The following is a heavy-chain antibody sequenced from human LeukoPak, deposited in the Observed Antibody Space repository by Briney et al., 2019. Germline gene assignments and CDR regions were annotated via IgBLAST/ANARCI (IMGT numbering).Heavy chain of an antibody. CDR3: ARDRGQWLVTPSHAFDI. Sequence: SQTLSLTCTVSGGSISSGSYYWSWIRQPAGKGLEWIGRIYTSGSTNYNPSLKSRVTISVDTSKNQFSLKLSSVTAADTAVYYCARDRGQWLVTPSHAFDIWGQGTMVTVSS. CDR1: GGSISSGSYY. J-gene: IGHJ3*02. D-gene: IGHD6-19*01. V-gene: IGHV4-61*02. CDR2: IYTSGST.